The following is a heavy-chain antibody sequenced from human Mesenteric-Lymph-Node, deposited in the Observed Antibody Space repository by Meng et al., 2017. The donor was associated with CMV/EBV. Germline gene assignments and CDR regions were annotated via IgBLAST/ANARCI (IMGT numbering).Heavy chain of an antibody. V-gene: IGHV1-2*06. CDR1: FTGYN. Sequence: FTGYNMHWVRQAPGQGLEWMGRINPNSGGTNYAQKFQGRVTMTRDTSISTAYMELSRLRSDDTAVYYCAGGGHYYDILTGYYSDFDYWGQGTLVTVSS. D-gene: IGHD3-9*01. J-gene: IGHJ4*02. CDR3: AGGGHYYDILTGYYSDFDY. CDR2: INPNSGGT.